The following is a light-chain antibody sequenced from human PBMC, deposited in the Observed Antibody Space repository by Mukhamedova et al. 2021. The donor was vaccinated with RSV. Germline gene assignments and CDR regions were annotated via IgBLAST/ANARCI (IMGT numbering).Light chain of an antibody. V-gene: IGLV2-23*02. CDR3: CSYAGGDSPVL. CDR2: EVD. J-gene: IGLJ2*01. Sequence: YQQFPGKAPTLLIYEVDKRPSGLSIRFSGSKSGDMASLTISGLQAEDEADYYCCSYAGGDSPVLFGGGTKLTVL.